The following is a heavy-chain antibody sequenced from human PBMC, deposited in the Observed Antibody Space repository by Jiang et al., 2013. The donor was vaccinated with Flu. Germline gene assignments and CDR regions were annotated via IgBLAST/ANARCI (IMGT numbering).Heavy chain of an antibody. D-gene: IGHD3-10*01. CDR1: GYTFTTYY. CDR2: FNPGGGGT. J-gene: IGHJ4*02. CDR3: ARGLHAGSYFNFDY. Sequence: EVKKPGASVKVSCKASGYTFTTYYIHWVRQAPGQGLEWMGMFNPGGGGTIYAQQFRGRVTMPRDTSTTTVYMELSSLRSDDTAVYYCARGLHAGSYFNFDYWGQGALVIVSS. V-gene: IGHV1-46*01.